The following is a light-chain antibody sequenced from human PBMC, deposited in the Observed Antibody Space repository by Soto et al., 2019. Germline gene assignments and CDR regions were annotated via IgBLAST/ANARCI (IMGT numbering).Light chain of an antibody. CDR3: QQYNSYSWT. V-gene: IGKV1-5*01. CDR1: QTISGW. CDR2: DAS. Sequence: DIQMTQSPSTQSASVGDTVTITCRASQTISGWLAWYQQKPGKAPKLLIFDASSLESGVPSRFSGSGSGTEFTLTISSLQPDDFATYYCQQYNSYSWTFGQGTKVDIK. J-gene: IGKJ1*01.